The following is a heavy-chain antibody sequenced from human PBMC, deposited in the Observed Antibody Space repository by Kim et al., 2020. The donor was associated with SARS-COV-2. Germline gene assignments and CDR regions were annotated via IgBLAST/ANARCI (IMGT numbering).Heavy chain of an antibody. J-gene: IGHJ4*02. CDR1: GFTFSSYA. V-gene: IGHV3-64D*06. D-gene: IGHD6-6*01. CDR3: VKAEYSSSSVSWETDY. Sequence: GGSLRLSCSASGFTFSSYAMHWVRQAPGKGLEYVSAISSNGGSTYYADSVKGRFTISRDNSKNTLYLQMSSLRAEDTAVYYCVKAEYSSSSVSWETDYWGQGTLVTVSS. CDR2: ISSNGGST.